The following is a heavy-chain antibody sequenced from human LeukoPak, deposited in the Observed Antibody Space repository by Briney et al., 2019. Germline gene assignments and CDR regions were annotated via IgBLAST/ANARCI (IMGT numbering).Heavy chain of an antibody. CDR1: GGSFSGYF. CDR3: ARGFDGCFWF. D-gene: IGHD3-9*01. Sequence: SETLSLTRAVYGGSFSGYFLSWIRQPPGKGLEWIGEINHSGSTKYNPSLKSRVTISVDTSKNQFSLNLGSVTAADTAVYYCARGFDGCFWFWGQGTLATVSS. CDR2: INHSGST. J-gene: IGHJ4*02. V-gene: IGHV4-34*01.